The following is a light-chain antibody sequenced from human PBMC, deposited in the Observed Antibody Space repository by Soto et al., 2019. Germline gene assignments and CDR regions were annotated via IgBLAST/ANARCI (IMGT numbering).Light chain of an antibody. J-gene: IGLJ1*01. CDR1: NSDVGGYNT. CDR3: SSYATSSPYV. Sequence: QSALAQPASVSGSPGQSITISCTGTNSDVGGYNTVSWYQQHPGKAPKLMIYEVSNRPSGVSDRFSGSRSGNTATLIISGLQAEDEADYYCSSYATSSPYVFGSGTKGTVL. CDR2: EVS. V-gene: IGLV2-14*03.